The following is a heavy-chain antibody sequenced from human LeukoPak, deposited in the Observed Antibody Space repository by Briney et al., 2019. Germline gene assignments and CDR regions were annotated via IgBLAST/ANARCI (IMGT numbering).Heavy chain of an antibody. J-gene: IGHJ3*02. CDR1: GGSFSGYY. CDR3: ASLYLNDIVVVPAAMSLHQDAFDI. Sequence: SETLSLTCAVYGGSFSGYYWSWIRQPPGKGLEWIGEIKHSGSTNYNPSLKSRVTISVDTSKNQFSLKLSSVTAADTAVYYCASLYLNDIVVVPAAMSLHQDAFDIWGQGTMVTVSS. V-gene: IGHV4-34*01. CDR2: IKHSGST. D-gene: IGHD2-2*01.